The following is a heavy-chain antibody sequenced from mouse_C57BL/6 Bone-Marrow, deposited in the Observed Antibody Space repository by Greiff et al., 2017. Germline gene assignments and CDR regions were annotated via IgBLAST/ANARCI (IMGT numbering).Heavy chain of an antibody. CDR2: IDPENGDT. D-gene: IGHD2-4*01. V-gene: IGHV14-4*01. CDR3: ITIYYDYGYAMDY. Sequence: EVKLVESGAELVRPGASVKLSCTASGFNIKDDYMHWVKQRPEQGLEWIGWIDPENGDTEYASKFQGKATITADTSSNTAYLQLSSLTSEDTAVYYCITIYYDYGYAMDYWGQGTSVTVSS. CDR1: GFNIKDDY. J-gene: IGHJ4*01.